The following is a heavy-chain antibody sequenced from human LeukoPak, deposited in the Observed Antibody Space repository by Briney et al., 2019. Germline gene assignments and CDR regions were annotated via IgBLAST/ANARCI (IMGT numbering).Heavy chain of an antibody. Sequence: SETLSLTCAVSGGSISSADSSWSWIRQPPGQGLEWIGYIYDSGRTFYNPSLKSRVTISVDTSKNQFSLKLSSVTAADTAVYYCARVSCSGGSCYSELRIPSYYYYYYGMDVWGQGTTVTVSS. CDR3: ARVSCSGGSCYSELRIPSYYYYYYGMDV. D-gene: IGHD2-15*01. CDR1: GGSISSADSS. V-gene: IGHV4-30-2*01. CDR2: IYDSGRT. J-gene: IGHJ6*02.